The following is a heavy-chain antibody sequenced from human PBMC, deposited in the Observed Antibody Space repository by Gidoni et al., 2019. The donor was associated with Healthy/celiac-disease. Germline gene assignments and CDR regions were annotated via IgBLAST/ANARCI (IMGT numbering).Heavy chain of an antibody. CDR1: GFTFSSHA. D-gene: IGHD6-19*01. J-gene: IGHJ4*02. Sequence: EVQLLESGGGLVQPGGSLRLSCAAYGFTFSSHAMSWVRQAPGKGLEWVSSMRGRGGSTYYADSVKCRFTISRDNSKNTLYLQMNSLRAEDTAVYYCAKGVSSGWSPYYFDYWGQGTLVTVSS. CDR3: AKGVSSGWSPYYFDY. CDR2: MRGRGGST. V-gene: IGHV3-23*01.